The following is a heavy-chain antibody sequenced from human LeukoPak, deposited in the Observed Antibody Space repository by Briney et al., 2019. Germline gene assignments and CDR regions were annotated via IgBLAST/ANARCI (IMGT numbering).Heavy chain of an antibody. J-gene: IGHJ4*02. CDR3: ADSDGYYYDV. CDR1: GFTFSYYA. Sequence: GGSLRLSCVASGFTSGFTFSYYAMHWVRQAPGKGLEWVAFISNDGGNRYFANPVKGRFTISRDNSKNTVYLQMNSLGAEDTAVYYCADSDGYYYDVWGQGTLVTVSS. V-gene: IGHV3-30-3*01. CDR2: ISNDGGNR. D-gene: IGHD2-15*01.